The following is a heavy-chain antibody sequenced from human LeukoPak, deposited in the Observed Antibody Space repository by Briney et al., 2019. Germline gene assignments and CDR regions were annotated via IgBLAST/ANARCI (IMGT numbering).Heavy chain of an antibody. CDR2: IYGGGTT. CDR1: GFTVSSKY. D-gene: IGHD6-19*01. CDR3: VRMVSGWPNWIDP. J-gene: IGHJ5*02. V-gene: IGHV3-66*01. Sequence: PGGSLRLSCAASGFTVSSKYMSWVRQAPGKGLEWVAVIYGGGTTNHADSVKGRFTMSRDNSKNSLYLQMNSLRAEDTAIYYCVRMVSGWPNWIDPWGQGTLVTVSS.